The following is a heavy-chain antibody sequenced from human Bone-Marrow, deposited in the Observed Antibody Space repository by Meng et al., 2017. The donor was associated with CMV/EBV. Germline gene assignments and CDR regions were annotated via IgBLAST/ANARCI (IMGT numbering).Heavy chain of an antibody. V-gene: IGHV3-11*04. Sequence: GESLKISCAASGFTFSDYYMSWIRQAPGQGLEWVSYISSSGSTIYYADSVKGRFTISRDNAKNSLYLQMNSLRAEDTAVYYCARDPSAPQYYYGMDVWDPGTSVTVS. CDR2: ISSSGSTI. CDR3: ARDPSAPQYYYGMDV. J-gene: IGHJ6*02. CDR1: GFTFSDYY.